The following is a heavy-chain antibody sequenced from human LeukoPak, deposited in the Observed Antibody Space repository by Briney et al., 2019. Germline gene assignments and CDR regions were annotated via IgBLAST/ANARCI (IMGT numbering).Heavy chain of an antibody. CDR3: AKSSGYLVVDDFDY. Sequence: PGGSLRLSCAASGFTFSDYGMHWVRQAPGKGLEWVAFIRYDGGNKYYADSVKGRFTISRDNSKNTLYLQMNGLRAEDTAVYYCAKSSGYLVVDDFDYWGQGTLVTVSS. J-gene: IGHJ4*02. CDR2: IRYDGGNK. CDR1: GFTFSDYG. D-gene: IGHD3-3*01. V-gene: IGHV3-30*02.